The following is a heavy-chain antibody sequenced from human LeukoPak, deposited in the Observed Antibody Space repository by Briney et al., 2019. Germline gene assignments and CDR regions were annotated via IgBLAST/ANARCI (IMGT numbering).Heavy chain of an antibody. Sequence: GGSLRLSCAASGFTFSNYGMHWVRQAPGKGLEWVAVIRHDGSNTYYADSVKGRFTISRDNSKNTLNLQMNSLRVDDTGVYYCAKKMSKATTYFDHWGQGILVTVSS. D-gene: IGHD4-11*01. J-gene: IGHJ4*02. V-gene: IGHV3-30*02. CDR2: IRHDGSNT. CDR1: GFTFSNYG. CDR3: AKKMSKATTYFDH.